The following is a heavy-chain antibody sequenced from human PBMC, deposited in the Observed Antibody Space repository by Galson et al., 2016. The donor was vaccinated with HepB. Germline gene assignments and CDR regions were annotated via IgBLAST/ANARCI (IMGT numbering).Heavy chain of an antibody. CDR3: ARALVVGINGADY. CDR1: GFTFSSYA. Sequence: SLRLSCAASGFTFSSYAMHWVRQAPGKGLEWVALISYDGNDQYYADSVRGRFTISSDSSKNTMFLQMNSLRAEDTAVYYCARALVVGINGADYWGRGTRVTVSS. J-gene: IGHJ4*02. V-gene: IGHV3-30*03. CDR2: ISYDGNDQ. D-gene: IGHD2-2*01.